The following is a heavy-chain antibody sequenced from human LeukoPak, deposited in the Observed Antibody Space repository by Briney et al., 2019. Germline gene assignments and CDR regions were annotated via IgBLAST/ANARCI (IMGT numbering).Heavy chain of an antibody. CDR1: GYTFTSYA. CDR2: INAGNGNT. Sequence: ASVKVSCKASGYTFTSYAMHWVRQAPGQRLEWMGWINAGNGNTKYSQKFQGRVTITRDTSASTAYMELSSLRSEDTAVYYCARVEEYYYDSSGKGRAFDIWGQGTMVTVTS. V-gene: IGHV1-3*01. D-gene: IGHD3-22*01. CDR3: ARVEEYYYDSSGKGRAFDI. J-gene: IGHJ3*02.